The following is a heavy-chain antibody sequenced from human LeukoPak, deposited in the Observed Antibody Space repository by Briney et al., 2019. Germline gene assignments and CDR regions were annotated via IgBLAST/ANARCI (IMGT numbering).Heavy chain of an antibody. D-gene: IGHD2-21*01. CDR3: ARVPLGNLAYSVYFDY. J-gene: IGHJ4*02. Sequence: SETLSLTCTVSGGSISSGDYYWSWIRQPPGKGLEWIGYIYYSGSTYYNPSLKSRVTISVDTSKNQFSLKLSSVTAADTAVYYCARVPLGNLAYSVYFDYWGQGTLVTVSS. CDR1: GGSISSGDYY. V-gene: IGHV4-30-4*01. CDR2: IYYSGST.